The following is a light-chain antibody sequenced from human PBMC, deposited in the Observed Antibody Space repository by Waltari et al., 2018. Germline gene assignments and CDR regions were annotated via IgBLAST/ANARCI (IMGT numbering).Light chain of an antibody. CDR2: AAS. CDR3: QQSYSTPRT. J-gene: IGKJ4*01. V-gene: IGKV1-39*01. CDR1: QSISSY. Sequence: DIQMTQSPSSLSASVGDRVTITCRASQSISSYLNWYQQKPGKDPKLLIYAASSLQSGVPSRFSGSGYGTDFTLTISSLQPEDFATYYCQQSYSTPRTFGGGTKVEIK.